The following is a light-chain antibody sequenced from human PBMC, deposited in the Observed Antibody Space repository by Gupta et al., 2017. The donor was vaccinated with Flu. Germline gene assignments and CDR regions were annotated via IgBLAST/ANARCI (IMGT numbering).Light chain of an antibody. J-gene: IGLJ3*02. CDR1: SSDVGGYEC. CDR2: EVS. CDR3: ASYTSVSTQV. V-gene: IGLV2-14*01. Sequence: QSALTQPASVSGSPGQSTTISCTGTSSDVGGYECVFWYQQHPGKAPKLLIYEVSNRASGVSNRFSGSKSANTASLTISGLQADDEADYYCASYTSVSTQVFGGGTRLTVL.